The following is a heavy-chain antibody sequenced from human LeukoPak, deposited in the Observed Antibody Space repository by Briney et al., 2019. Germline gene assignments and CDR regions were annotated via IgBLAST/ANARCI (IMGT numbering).Heavy chain of an antibody. CDR1: GGTFSSYA. CDR2: IIPIFGTA. Sequence: GASVKVSCKASGGTFSSYAISWVRQAPGQGLEWMGRIIPIFGTANYAQKFQGRVTITTDESTSTAYMELSSLRSEDTAVYYCARGTATISVAWGQGTLVTFSS. J-gene: IGHJ5*02. V-gene: IGHV1-69*05. CDR3: ARGTATISVA. D-gene: IGHD5-24*01.